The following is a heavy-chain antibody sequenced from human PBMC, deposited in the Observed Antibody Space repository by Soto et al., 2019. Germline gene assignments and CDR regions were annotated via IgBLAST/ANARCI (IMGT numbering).Heavy chain of an antibody. CDR2: MYYSGST. CDR1: RGSISSGSYY. V-gene: IGHV4-39*01. CDR3: ARTGLYSSSWYLN. Sequence: KPSETLSLTCTVSRGSISSGSYYWGWIRQPPGKGLEWIGSMYYSGSTYYNPSLKSRVTISVDTSKNQFSLNLNSVTAADTAVYYCARTGLYSSSWYLNWGQGTLVTVSS. D-gene: IGHD6-13*01. J-gene: IGHJ4*02.